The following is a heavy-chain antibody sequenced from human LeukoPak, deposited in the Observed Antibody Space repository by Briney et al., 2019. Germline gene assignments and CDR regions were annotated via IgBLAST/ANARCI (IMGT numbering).Heavy chain of an antibody. J-gene: IGHJ5*02. CDR2: IYYSGSA. CDR1: GGSFSGYY. D-gene: IGHD2-2*01. CDR3: ARLAAMVSWFVP. V-gene: IGHV4-39*01. Sequence: SETLSLTCAVYGGSFSGYYWGWIRQPPGKGLEWIGSIYYSGSAYYNPSLKSRVTISVDTSKNQFSLKLSSVTAADTAVYYCARLAAMVSWFVPWGQGTLVTVSS.